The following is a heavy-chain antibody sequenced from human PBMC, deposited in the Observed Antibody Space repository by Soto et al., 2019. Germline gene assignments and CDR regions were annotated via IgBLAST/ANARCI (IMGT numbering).Heavy chain of an antibody. CDR1: GFTFSSYG. Sequence: GGSLRLSCAASGFTFSSYGMHWVRQAPGKGLEWVAVIWYDGSNKYYADSVKGRFTISRDNSKNTLYLQMNSLRAEDTAVYYCAKMGGYYPGGAFDIWGQGTMVTVSS. CDR3: AKMGGYYPGGAFDI. CDR2: IWYDGSNK. J-gene: IGHJ3*02. V-gene: IGHV3-33*06. D-gene: IGHD3-3*01.